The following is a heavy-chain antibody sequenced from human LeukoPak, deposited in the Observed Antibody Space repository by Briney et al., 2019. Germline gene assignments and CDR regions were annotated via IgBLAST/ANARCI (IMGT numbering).Heavy chain of an antibody. Sequence: GGSLRLSCAASGFTFSNAWMGWVRQAPGKGLEWIGRIKSKADGGTTDYAAPVKGRFTISRDDSKKTLYLQMNSLKTEDTAVYYCTTENPHFDYWGQGALVTVSS. CDR1: GFTFSNAW. V-gene: IGHV3-15*01. CDR2: IKSKADGGTT. CDR3: TTENPHFDY. J-gene: IGHJ4*02.